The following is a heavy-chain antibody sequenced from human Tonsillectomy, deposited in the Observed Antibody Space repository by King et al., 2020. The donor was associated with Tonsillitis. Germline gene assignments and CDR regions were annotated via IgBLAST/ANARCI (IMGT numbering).Heavy chain of an antibody. D-gene: IGHD4-17*01. Sequence: LKESGPALVKPPQTLTLTCTFSGFSLNTTAMRVSWIRQPPGKALEWLARIDWDDDKFYSTSLKTRLTISKDTSKNQVVLTMTNMDPVDTATYYCARSYGASGGYFDYWGQGTPVTVSS. CDR2: IDWDDDK. V-gene: IGHV2-70*04. CDR3: ARSYGASGGYFDY. CDR1: GFSLNTTAMR. J-gene: IGHJ4*02.